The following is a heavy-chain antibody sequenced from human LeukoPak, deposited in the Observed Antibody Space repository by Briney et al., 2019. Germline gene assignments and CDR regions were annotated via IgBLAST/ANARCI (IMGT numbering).Heavy chain of an antibody. D-gene: IGHD6-13*01. V-gene: IGHV1-24*01. CDR2: FDPEDGET. J-gene: IGHJ6*02. CDR3: ATDLIAAAGTRYYYGMDV. CDR1: GYTLTGLS. Sequence: ASVKVSCKVSGYTLTGLSMHWVRQAPGKGLEWMGGFDPEDGETIYAQKFQGRVTMTEDTSTDTAYMELSSLRSEDTAVYYCATDLIAAAGTRYYYGMDVWGQGTTVTVSS.